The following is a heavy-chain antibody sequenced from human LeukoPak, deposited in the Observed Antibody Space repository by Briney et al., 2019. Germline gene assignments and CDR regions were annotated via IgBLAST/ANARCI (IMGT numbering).Heavy chain of an antibody. J-gene: IGHJ3*02. CDR1: GFTVSSYE. V-gene: IGHV3-48*03. Sequence: GGSLRLSCAASGFTVSSYEFFWVRQAPGKGLEWVSYISSDGTTIKYADSVKGRFTISRDDAKRSLYLQMNGLRADDMAIYYCGAARQYVGAFDIWGQGTVVTVSS. D-gene: IGHD3-16*01. CDR2: ISSDGTTI. CDR3: GAARQYVGAFDI.